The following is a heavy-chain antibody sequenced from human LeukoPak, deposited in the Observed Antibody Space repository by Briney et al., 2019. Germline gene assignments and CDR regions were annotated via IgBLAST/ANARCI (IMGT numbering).Heavy chain of an antibody. Sequence: GGSLRLSCAASGFTFSSYWMSWVRQAPGKGLEWVANIKQDGSEKYYVDSVKGRFTISRDNAKNSLYLQMNSLRAEDTAVYYCARDLPPKCSGGSCYDAYWGQGALVTVSS. V-gene: IGHV3-7*01. CDR3: ARDLPPKCSGGSCYDAY. CDR2: IKQDGSEK. CDR1: GFTFSSYW. J-gene: IGHJ4*02. D-gene: IGHD2-15*01.